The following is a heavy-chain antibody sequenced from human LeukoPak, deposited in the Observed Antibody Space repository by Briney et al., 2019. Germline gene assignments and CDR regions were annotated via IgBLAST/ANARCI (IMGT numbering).Heavy chain of an antibody. CDR3: ARDDRGVAAAGFFDY. J-gene: IGHJ4*02. V-gene: IGHV3-30*04. D-gene: IGHD6-13*01. Sequence: PGRSLGLSCAASGFTFSSFAMHWVRQAPGKGLEWVAVISYDGSNKYYADSVKGRFTLSRDNSKNTLYLQMNSLRADDTAVYYCARDDRGVAAAGFFDYWGQGTLVTVSS. CDR2: ISYDGSNK. CDR1: GFTFSSFA.